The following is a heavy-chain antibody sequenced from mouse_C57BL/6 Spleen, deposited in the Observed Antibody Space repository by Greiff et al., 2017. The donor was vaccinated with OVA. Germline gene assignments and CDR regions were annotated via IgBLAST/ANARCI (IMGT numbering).Heavy chain of an antibody. Sequence: EVQLVESGGGLVKPGGSLKLSCAASGFTFSDYGMHWVRQAPEKGLEWVAYISSGSSTIYYADTVKGRFTISRDNAKNTLFLQMTSLRSEDTAMYYCAGGGPLYYAMDYWGQGTSVTVSS. J-gene: IGHJ4*01. CDR1: GFTFSDYG. D-gene: IGHD1-1*02. CDR2: ISSGSSTI. CDR3: AGGGPLYYAMDY. V-gene: IGHV5-17*01.